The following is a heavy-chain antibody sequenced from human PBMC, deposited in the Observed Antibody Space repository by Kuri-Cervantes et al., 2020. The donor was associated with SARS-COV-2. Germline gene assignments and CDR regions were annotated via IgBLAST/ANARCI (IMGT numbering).Heavy chain of an antibody. CDR3: AKCRQPYYYGMDV. D-gene: IGHD2-15*01. CDR1: GFTFSSYG. V-gene: IGHV3-30*02. CDR2: IRYDGSNK. J-gene: IGHJ6*02. Sequence: GESLKISCAASGFTFSSYGMHWVRQAPGKGLEWVAFIRYDGSNKYYADSVKGRFTISRDNSKNTLYLQMNSLRAEDTAVYYCAKCRQPYYYGMDVWGQGTTVTVSS.